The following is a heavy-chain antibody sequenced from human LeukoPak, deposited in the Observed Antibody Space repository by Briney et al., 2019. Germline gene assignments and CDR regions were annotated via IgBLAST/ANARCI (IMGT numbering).Heavy chain of an antibody. Sequence: GGSLRLSCAASGFTFSSYSMNWVRHAPGKGLEWVSVISRGGDNIYYADSVKGRFTISRDNSKNTLYLQMNSLRAEDTDVYYCAKSSPPSRCRNLDYWGQGTLATVSS. J-gene: IGHJ4*02. CDR1: GFTFSSYS. D-gene: IGHD1-14*01. CDR2: ISRGGDNI. CDR3: AKSSPPSRCRNLDY. V-gene: IGHV3-23*01.